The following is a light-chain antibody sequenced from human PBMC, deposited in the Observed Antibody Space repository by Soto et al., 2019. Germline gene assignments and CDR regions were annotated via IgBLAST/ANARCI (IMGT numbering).Light chain of an antibody. Sequence: QSALTQPASVSGSPGQSITISCTGTSSDVGSYNLVSWYQQHPGKAPKLMIYEVSKRPSGVSYRFSGSKSGNTASLTISGLQAEDEADYYCCSYAGSSFYVFGTGTKVTVL. V-gene: IGLV2-23*02. CDR3: CSYAGSSFYV. J-gene: IGLJ1*01. CDR1: SSDVGSYNL. CDR2: EVS.